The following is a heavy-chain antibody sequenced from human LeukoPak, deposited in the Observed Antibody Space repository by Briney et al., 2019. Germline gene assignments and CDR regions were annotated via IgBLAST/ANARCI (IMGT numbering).Heavy chain of an antibody. V-gene: IGHV1-18*01. CDR2: ISAYNGNT. D-gene: IGHD6-19*01. CDR1: GYTFTSYG. Sequence: ASVKVSCKASGYTFTSYGISWVRQAPGQGLEWMGWISAYNGNTNYAQKLQGRVTMTTGTSTSTAYMELRSLRSDDTAVYYCARGKEEYSSGWYDAFDIWGQGTMVTVSS. CDR3: ARGKEEYSSGWYDAFDI. J-gene: IGHJ3*02.